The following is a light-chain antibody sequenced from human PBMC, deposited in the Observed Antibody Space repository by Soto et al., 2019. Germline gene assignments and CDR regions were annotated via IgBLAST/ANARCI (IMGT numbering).Light chain of an antibody. V-gene: IGKV3-11*01. CDR3: QQRSNWPLVT. CDR2: DAS. Sequence: EIVMTQSPATLSVSPVETTRLSGMASQSINSDVAWYQQKVGQTPRLLIYDASNRATGIPARFSGSGSGTDFTLTISSLEPEDFGVYYCQQRSNWPLVTFGGGAKV. J-gene: IGKJ4*01. CDR1: QSINSD.